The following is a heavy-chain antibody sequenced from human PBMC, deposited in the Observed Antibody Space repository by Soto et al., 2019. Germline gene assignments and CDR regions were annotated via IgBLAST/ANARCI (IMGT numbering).Heavy chain of an antibody. CDR1: GFTFSSYA. Sequence: GSLRLSCAASGFTFSSYAMTWVRRAPGKGLEWVSAISESGGSTYYADSVKGRFTISRDNSRNTLYLQVNILRPEDTAVYYCAARMVTSYWYFALWGRGTLVTVSS. J-gene: IGHJ2*01. CDR3: AARMVTSYWYFAL. V-gene: IGHV3-23*01. CDR2: ISESGGST. D-gene: IGHD5-18*01.